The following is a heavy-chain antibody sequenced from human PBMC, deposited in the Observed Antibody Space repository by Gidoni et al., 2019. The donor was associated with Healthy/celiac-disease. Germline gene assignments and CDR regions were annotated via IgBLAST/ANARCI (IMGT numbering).Heavy chain of an antibody. D-gene: IGHD2-8*02. Sequence: EVQLLESGGGLVQPGGSLRLSCAASALPLSSYAMRGVRQAPGKGLEWCSAISGSGGSTYYADSVKGRFTISRDNSKNTLYLQMNSLRAEDTAVYYCAKDRRILLANWFDPWGQGTLVTVSS. J-gene: IGHJ5*02. CDR3: AKDRRILLANWFDP. CDR1: ALPLSSYA. CDR2: ISGSGGST. V-gene: IGHV3-23*01.